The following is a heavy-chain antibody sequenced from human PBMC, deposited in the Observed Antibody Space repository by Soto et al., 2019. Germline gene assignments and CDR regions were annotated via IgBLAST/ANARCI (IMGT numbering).Heavy chain of an antibody. J-gene: IGHJ4*02. CDR2: IYYSGST. Sequence: PSETLSLTCTVSGGSISSYYWSRIRQPPGKGLEWIGYIYYSGSTNYNPSLKSRVTISVDTSKNQFSLKLSSVTAADTAVYYCARAHSYCSSTSCYEYWGQGTLVTVSS. D-gene: IGHD2-2*01. CDR1: GGSISSYY. V-gene: IGHV4-59*01. CDR3: ARAHSYCSSTSCYEY.